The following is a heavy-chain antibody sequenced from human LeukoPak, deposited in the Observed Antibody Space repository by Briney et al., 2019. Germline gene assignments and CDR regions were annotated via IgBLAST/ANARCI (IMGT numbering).Heavy chain of an antibody. D-gene: IGHD1-14*01. CDR2: ISGRTSTI. Sequence: GGSLRLSCVVSGFTFSPYSMNWVHQAPGKGLEWVAYISGRTSTIYYADSVYGRFTISRDNAKNSLYLQMNSLRAEDTAVYYCARVGPWVNPDYYYYMDVWGKGTTVTVSS. V-gene: IGHV3-48*01. CDR1: GFTFSPYS. CDR3: ARVGPWVNPDYYYYMDV. J-gene: IGHJ6*03.